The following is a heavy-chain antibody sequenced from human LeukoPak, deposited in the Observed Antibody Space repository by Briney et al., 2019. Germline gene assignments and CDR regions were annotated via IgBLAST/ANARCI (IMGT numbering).Heavy chain of an antibody. D-gene: IGHD1-20*01. J-gene: IGHJ4*02. CDR1: GFTFDDYA. CDR3: AKGGKYNWNPSALPGDF. Sequence: HSGGSLRLTCAASGFTFDDYAMHWVRQAPGKGLEWVSLISWDGGSTYYGDSVKGRFTISRDNSKNSLYLQMNSLRAEDTALYYCAKGGKYNWNPSALPGDFWGQGTLVTVSS. V-gene: IGHV3-43D*03. CDR2: ISWDGGST.